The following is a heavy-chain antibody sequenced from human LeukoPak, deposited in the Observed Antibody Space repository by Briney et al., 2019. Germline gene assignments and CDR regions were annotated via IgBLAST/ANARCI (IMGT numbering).Heavy chain of an antibody. CDR2: INTNTGNP. CDR3: ARGPPGVGAQFDY. Sequence: ASVKVSFKASGYTFTSYAMNWVRQAPGQGLEWMGWINTNTGNPTYAQGFTGRFVFSLDASVSTAYLQISSLKAEDTAVYYCARGPPGVGAQFDYWGQGTLVTVSS. D-gene: IGHD1-26*01. CDR1: GYTFTSYA. V-gene: IGHV7-4-1*02. J-gene: IGHJ4*02.